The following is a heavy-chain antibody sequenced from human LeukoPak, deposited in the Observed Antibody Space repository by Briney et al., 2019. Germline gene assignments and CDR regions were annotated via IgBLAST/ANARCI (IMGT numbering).Heavy chain of an antibody. D-gene: IGHD2-2*01. Sequence: ASVKVSCKASGHTFSSYGISWVRQAPGQGLEWMGWIRAYNGNTNYAQKLQGRVTMTTDTSTSTAYMELRSLRSDDTAVYYCAKESLLSFDSWGQGTLVTVSS. V-gene: IGHV1-18*01. CDR3: AKESLLSFDS. CDR1: GHTFSSYG. J-gene: IGHJ4*02. CDR2: IRAYNGNT.